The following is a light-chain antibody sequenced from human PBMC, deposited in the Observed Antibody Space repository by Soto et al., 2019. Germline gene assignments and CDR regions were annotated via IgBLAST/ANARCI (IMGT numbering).Light chain of an antibody. J-gene: IGKJ1*01. CDR2: RAS. CDR1: QSISTW. V-gene: IGKV1-5*03. Sequence: DIQRTQSPSSLSASVGDRVAITCRAGQSISTWLAWFQQKPGKAPKLLIYRASSLEGGAPSRFSGSGSGTEFTLTISSLQPDDLATYYCQQYDSYPWTFGQGTKVDIK. CDR3: QQYDSYPWT.